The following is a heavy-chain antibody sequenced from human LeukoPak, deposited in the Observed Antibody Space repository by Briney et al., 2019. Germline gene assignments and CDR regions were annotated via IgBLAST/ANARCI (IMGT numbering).Heavy chain of an antibody. Sequence: ASVKVSCKASGYTFTSYDINWVRQATGQGLEWMGWMNPNSGNTGYAQKFQGRVTMTRNTSISTAYMELRSLRSDDTAVYYCARDRPVSGFGELFNWFDPWGQGTLVTVSS. CDR1: GYTFTSYD. J-gene: IGHJ5*02. D-gene: IGHD3-10*01. CDR2: MNPNSGNT. V-gene: IGHV1-8*01. CDR3: ARDRPVSGFGELFNWFDP.